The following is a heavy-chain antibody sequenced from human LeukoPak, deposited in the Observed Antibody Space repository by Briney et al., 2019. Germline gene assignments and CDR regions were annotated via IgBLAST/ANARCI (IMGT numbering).Heavy chain of an antibody. V-gene: IGHV1-8*01. CDR2: MNPNSGNT. Sequence: ASVNVSCKASGYTFTSYDINWVRQATGQGLEWMGCMNPNSGNTGYAQKFQGRVTMTRNSSITTAYMELSSLRSEDTAVYYCARRHGRCSDGSCYYPDYWGQGTLVTVSS. CDR3: ARRHGRCSDGSCYYPDY. D-gene: IGHD2-15*01. CDR1: GYTFTSYD. J-gene: IGHJ4*02.